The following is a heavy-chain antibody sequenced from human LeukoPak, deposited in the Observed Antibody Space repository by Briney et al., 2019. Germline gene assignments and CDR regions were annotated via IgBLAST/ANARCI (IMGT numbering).Heavy chain of an antibody. D-gene: IGHD6-13*01. CDR1: GGSFSGYY. J-gene: IGHJ4*02. CDR3: ARFMGIAAAATQAFDY. CDR2: INHSGST. Sequence: SETLSLTCAVYGGSFSGYYGSWIRQPPGKGLEWIGEINHSGSTNYNPSLKSRVTISVDTSKNQFSLKLSSVTAADTAVYYCARFMGIAAAATQAFDYWGQGTLVTVSS. V-gene: IGHV4-34*01.